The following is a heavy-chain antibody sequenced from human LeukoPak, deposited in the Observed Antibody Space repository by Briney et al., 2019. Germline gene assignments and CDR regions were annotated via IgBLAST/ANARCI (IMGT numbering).Heavy chain of an antibody. CDR1: GFTFSSYS. CDR3: AREAYYYGSGGVFDY. Sequence: GGSLRLSCAASGFTFSSYSMNWVRQAPGKGLEWVSYISSSSSTIYYADSVKGRFTISRDNSKNTLYLQMNSLRAEDTAVYYCAREAYYYGSGGVFDYWGQGTLVTVSS. CDR2: ISSSSSTI. V-gene: IGHV3-48*01. D-gene: IGHD3-10*01. J-gene: IGHJ4*02.